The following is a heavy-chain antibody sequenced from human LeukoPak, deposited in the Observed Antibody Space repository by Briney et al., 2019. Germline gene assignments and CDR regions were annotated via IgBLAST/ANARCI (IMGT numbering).Heavy chain of an antibody. Sequence: GYLSLYSAGSSFSYNSYAMSRVRHAPGHGLEWFSTINGSADSTYYADAVVSRFTNSSTNSKYMLYLQMNSLRAEDKAVYYCAKDSSRIVGATSDYWGQGTLVTVSS. CDR3: AKDSSRIVGATSDY. J-gene: IGHJ4*02. CDR2: INGSADST. CDR1: SFSYNSYA. V-gene: IGHV3-23*01. D-gene: IGHD1-26*01.